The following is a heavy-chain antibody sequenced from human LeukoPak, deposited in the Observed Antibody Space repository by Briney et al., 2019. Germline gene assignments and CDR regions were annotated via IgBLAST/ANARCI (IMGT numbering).Heavy chain of an antibody. V-gene: IGHV3-21*01. CDR3: ARDDYYDSSGYYP. J-gene: IGHJ5*02. CDR2: ISSSSSCI. CDR1: GFTFSSYS. D-gene: IGHD3-22*01. Sequence: SGGSLRLSCAASGFTFSSYSMNWVRQAPGKGLEWVSSISSSSSCICYADSVKGRFTISRDNAKNSLHLQMNSLRAEDTAVYYCARDDYYDSSGYYPWGQGTLVTVSS.